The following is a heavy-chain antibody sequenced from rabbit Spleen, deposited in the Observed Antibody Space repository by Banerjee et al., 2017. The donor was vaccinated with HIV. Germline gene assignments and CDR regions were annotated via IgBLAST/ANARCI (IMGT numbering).Heavy chain of an antibody. CDR1: GFAFSADYY. V-gene: IGHV1S45*01. CDR3: ARDAAGREDFNL. CDR2: IYGGVIDST. Sequence: QQQLEESGGGLVQPEGTLTLTCTASGFAFSADYYICWVRQAPGKGLESIACIYGGVIDSTYYATWAKGRFTISKTSSTTVTLRVASLTAADTATYFCARDAAGREDFNLWGPGTLVTVS. D-gene: IGHD4-2*01. J-gene: IGHJ4*01.